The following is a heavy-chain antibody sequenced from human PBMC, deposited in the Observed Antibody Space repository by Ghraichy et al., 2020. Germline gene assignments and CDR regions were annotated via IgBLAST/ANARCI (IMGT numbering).Heavy chain of an antibody. Sequence: LSLTCAASGFSVSNNFMSWVRQAPGKGLEWVSVIYSGGTTQYADSVKGRFTISRDSSKSTLYLQMNSLRAEDTAVYYCARGGITVFGVVAYYFHYWGQGTLVTVSS. CDR2: IYSGGTT. D-gene: IGHD3-3*01. J-gene: IGHJ4*02. CDR1: GFSVSNNF. V-gene: IGHV3-53*01. CDR3: ARGGITVFGVVAYYFHY.